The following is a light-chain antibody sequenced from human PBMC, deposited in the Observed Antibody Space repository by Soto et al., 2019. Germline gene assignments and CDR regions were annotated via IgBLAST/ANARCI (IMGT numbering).Light chain of an antibody. CDR1: QGIDSS. V-gene: IGKV1-9*01. CDR2: GPS. J-gene: IGKJ5*01. Sequence: ILLTQSPSSLSASVGDRVTITCRASQGIDSSLAWYQQKPGKAPKLLIYGPSNFQSGVPSRFSGSGSGTYYTRTISSLQLEDFAAYYCQELHGCPFTFGQGTRVEI. CDR3: QELHGCPFT.